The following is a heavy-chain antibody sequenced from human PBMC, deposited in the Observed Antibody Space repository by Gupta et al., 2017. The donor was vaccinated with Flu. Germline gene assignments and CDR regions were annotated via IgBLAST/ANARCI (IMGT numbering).Heavy chain of an antibody. D-gene: IGHD1-26*01. V-gene: IGHV3-23*01. CDR3: AKASKWELLRIEPPGPDI. CDR2: ISDSGGST. Sequence: VRQAPGKGLEWVSGISDSGGSTYYADSVKGRFTISRDNSKNTLYLQVNSLRAEDTAVYYCAKASKWELLRIEPPGPDIWGQGTLVTVSS. J-gene: IGHJ3*02.